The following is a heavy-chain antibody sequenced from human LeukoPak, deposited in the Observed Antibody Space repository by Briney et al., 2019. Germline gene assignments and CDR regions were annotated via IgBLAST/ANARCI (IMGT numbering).Heavy chain of an antibody. Sequence: ASVKVSCKASGYTFTGYFVHWVRQAPGQGLEWMGWINPNSGGTNYAQKFQGRVTMTRDASISTAYMDVRRMRYDDTAVYYCARSWGVEMSTIEPFDYWGQGTLVTVSS. CDR2: INPNSGGT. V-gene: IGHV1-2*02. J-gene: IGHJ4*02. D-gene: IGHD5/OR15-5a*01. CDR3: ARSWGVEMSTIEPFDY. CDR1: GYTFTGYF.